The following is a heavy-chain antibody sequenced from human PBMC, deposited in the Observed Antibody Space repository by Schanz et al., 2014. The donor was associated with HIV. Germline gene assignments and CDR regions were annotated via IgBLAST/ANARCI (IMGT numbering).Heavy chain of an antibody. V-gene: IGHV3-30*18. D-gene: IGHD3-22*01. CDR2: ISYDGTNK. CDR3: AKDRNHYDSRYRGKGNYYYYYGMDV. CDR1: GFTFNNYG. Sequence: VQLVESGGSLVQPGGSLRLSCAASGFTFNNYGIHWVRQAPGKGLEWVAVISYDGTNKKFADSVKGRFTISRDNSKNTLYLQMKSLRPEDTAVYYCAKDRNHYDSRYRGKGNYYYYYGMDVWGQGTTVTVSS. J-gene: IGHJ6*02.